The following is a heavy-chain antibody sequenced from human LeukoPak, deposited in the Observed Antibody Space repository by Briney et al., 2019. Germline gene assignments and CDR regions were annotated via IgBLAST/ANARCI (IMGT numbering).Heavy chain of an antibody. J-gene: IGHJ3*02. D-gene: IGHD3-10*01. CDR1: GFTFDDYA. Sequence: GRSLRLSCAGSGFTFDDYAMHWVRQTPGKGLEWVSGISWNSGNIAYADFVGGRFTISRDNAKNSLSLQMNSLRPDDTAMYYCTKFGATHFFDIWGQGTMVTVSS. V-gene: IGHV3-9*01. CDR3: TKFGATHFFDI. CDR2: ISWNSGNI.